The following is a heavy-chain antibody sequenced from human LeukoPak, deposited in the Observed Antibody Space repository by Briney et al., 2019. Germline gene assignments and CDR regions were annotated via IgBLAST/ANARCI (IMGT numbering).Heavy chain of an antibody. V-gene: IGHV4-59*08. CDR2: IHYSGST. CDR1: GDSITGFY. CDR3: ARGYCSSNNCPDFDY. J-gene: IGHJ4*02. Sequence: SETLSLTCTVSGDSITGFYWNWIRQPPGKGLEWIGYIHYSGSTNYNPSLKSRVSISVDTSKTQFSLKLSSVTAADTAVYYCARGYCSSNNCPDFDYWGQGTLVTVSS. D-gene: IGHD2-2*01.